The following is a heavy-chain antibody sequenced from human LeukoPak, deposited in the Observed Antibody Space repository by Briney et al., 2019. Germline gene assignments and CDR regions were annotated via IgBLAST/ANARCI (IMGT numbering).Heavy chain of an antibody. CDR2: ISGSGVTT. V-gene: IGHV3-48*03. Sequence: GGSLRLSCEASGFTFSSYEMTSVRQAPGKGLEWVAFISGSGVTTFYAGSVEGRFSSSRDNPKNSLSLQMSSLRAEDTAVYFCARGGKSDDYFDYWGQGTLVTVSS. CDR3: ARGGKSDDYFDY. J-gene: IGHJ4*02. CDR1: GFTFSSYE.